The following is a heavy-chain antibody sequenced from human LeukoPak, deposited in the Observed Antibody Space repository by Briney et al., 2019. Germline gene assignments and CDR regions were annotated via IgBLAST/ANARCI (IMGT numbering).Heavy chain of an antibody. CDR3: ARDPRNVGLAP. V-gene: IGHV3-74*01. CDR2: NNGDGSTT. Sequence: GGSLRLSCAAPGFTFSSYWMNWARQAPGKGLMYISRNNGDGSTTNYADVVKGRFTMSRDNVKNTLYLQMNSLRVEDTAVYYCARDPRNVGLAPWGQGTLVTVSS. D-gene: IGHD2-15*01. J-gene: IGHJ5*02. CDR1: GFTFSSYW.